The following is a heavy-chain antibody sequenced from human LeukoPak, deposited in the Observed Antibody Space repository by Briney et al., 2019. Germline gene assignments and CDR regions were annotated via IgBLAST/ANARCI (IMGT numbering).Heavy chain of an antibody. Sequence: GGSLRLSCAASGFTFSSYSMTWVRQAPGKGLEWVSSISSSSSYIYYADSVKGRFTISRDNAKNSLYLQMNSLRAEDTAVYYCARDGLSNWFDPWGQGTLVTVSS. V-gene: IGHV3-21*01. D-gene: IGHD2/OR15-2a*01. CDR1: GFTFSSYS. CDR2: ISSSSSYI. J-gene: IGHJ5*02. CDR3: ARDGLSNWFDP.